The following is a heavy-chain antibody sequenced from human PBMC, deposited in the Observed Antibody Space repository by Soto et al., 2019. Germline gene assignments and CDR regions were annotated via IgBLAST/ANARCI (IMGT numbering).Heavy chain of an antibody. V-gene: IGHV3-30*04. CDR3: AREERGYLVGY. Sequence: QVQLVESGGAVVQPGRSLRLSCAASGFTFSHYAMHWVRQAPGKGLECVALISYDGSGKLYADSVKGRFIISRDYSKNTVDLQMNSLRPEDTATYYCAREERGYLVGYWGQGTPVTVSS. CDR2: ISYDGSGK. CDR1: GFTFSHYA. D-gene: IGHD2-8*02. J-gene: IGHJ4*02.